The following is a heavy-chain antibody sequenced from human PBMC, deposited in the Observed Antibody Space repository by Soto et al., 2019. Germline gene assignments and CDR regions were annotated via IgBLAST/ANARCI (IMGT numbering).Heavy chain of an antibody. Sequence: PSETLSLTCTVSGGSISSGDYYWSWIRQPPEKGLEWIGYIYYSGSTYYNPSLKSRVTISVDTSKNQFSLKLSSVTAADTAVYYCARLTPGYNSGWFIDYWGQGTLVTVSS. CDR3: ARLTPGYNSGWFIDY. CDR1: GGSISSGDYY. V-gene: IGHV4-30-4*01. CDR2: IYYSGST. D-gene: IGHD6-19*01. J-gene: IGHJ4*02.